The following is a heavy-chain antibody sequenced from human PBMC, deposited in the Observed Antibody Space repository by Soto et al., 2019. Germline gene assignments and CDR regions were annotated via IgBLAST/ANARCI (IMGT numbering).Heavy chain of an antibody. Sequence: GGSLRLSCAASGFTLSRHTMNWVRQAPGKGLEWVSFIGSRTADIYYADSVKGRFTISRDNAKNSLYLDLTRLRAEDTAVYFFLRDYYDTTGYPNPFDLWGQGTLVPVSS. V-gene: IGHV3-21*01. CDR2: IGSRTADI. D-gene: IGHD3-16*01. CDR1: GFTLSRHT. J-gene: IGHJ3*01. CDR3: LRDYYDTTGYPNPFDL.